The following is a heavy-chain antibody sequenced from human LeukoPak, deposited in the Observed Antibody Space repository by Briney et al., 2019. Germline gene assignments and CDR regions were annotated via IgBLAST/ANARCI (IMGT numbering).Heavy chain of an antibody. J-gene: IGHJ4*02. CDR1: GGSFSGYY. CDR2: INHSGST. CDR3: ARGYSSSWYGSFDY. V-gene: IGHV4-34*01. Sequence: SETLSLTCAVYGGSFSGYYWSWIRQPPGKGLEWIGEINHSGSTNYNPSLKSRVTISVDTSKNQFSLKLSSVTAADTAVYYCARGYSSSWYGSFDYWGQGTLVTVSS. D-gene: IGHD6-13*01.